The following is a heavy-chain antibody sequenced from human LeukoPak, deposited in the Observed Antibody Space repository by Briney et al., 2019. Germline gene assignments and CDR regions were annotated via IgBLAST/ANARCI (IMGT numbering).Heavy chain of an antibody. V-gene: IGHV4-39*01. D-gene: IGHD6-13*01. J-gene: IGHJ6*02. CDR2: IYYSGST. Sequence: SETLSLTCTVSGGSVTSVSNYWTWIRQSPGKGLEWIGYIYYSGSTYYNPSLKSRVTISVDTSKNQFSLKLNSVTAADTAVYYGARLAAASNKDYGMDVWGQGTTVTVSS. CDR1: GGSVTSVSNY. CDR3: ARLAAASNKDYGMDV.